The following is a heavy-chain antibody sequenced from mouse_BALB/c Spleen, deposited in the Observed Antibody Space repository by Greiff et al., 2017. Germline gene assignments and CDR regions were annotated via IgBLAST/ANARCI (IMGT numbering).Heavy chain of an antibody. V-gene: IGHV2-6-7*01. CDR1: GFSLTGYG. CDR2: IWGDGST. D-gene: IGHD1-1*01. CDR3: ARGGYYGSIDY. Sequence: VQLQQSGPGLVAPSQSLSITCTVSGFSLTGYGVNWVRQPPGKGLEWLGMIWGDGSTDYNSALKSRLSISKDNSKSQVFLEMNSLQTDDTARYYCARGGYYGSIDYWGQGTTLTVSS. J-gene: IGHJ2*01.